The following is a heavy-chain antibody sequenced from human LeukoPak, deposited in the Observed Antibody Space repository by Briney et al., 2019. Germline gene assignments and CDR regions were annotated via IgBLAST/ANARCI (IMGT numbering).Heavy chain of an antibody. CDR2: INPSGGST. Sequence: GASVKVSCKASGYTFTSYYMHWVRQAPGQGLEWMGIINPSGGSTSYAQKFQGRVTMTRDMSTSTVYMELSSLRSEDTAVYYCARGGEYYDILTGYYYYYYGMDVWGQGTTVTVSS. CDR1: GYTFTSYY. V-gene: IGHV1-46*01. D-gene: IGHD3-9*01. CDR3: ARGGEYYDILTGYYYYYYGMDV. J-gene: IGHJ6*02.